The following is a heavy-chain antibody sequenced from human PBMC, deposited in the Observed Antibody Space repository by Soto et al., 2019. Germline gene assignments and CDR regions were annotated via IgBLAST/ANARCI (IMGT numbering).Heavy chain of an antibody. J-gene: IGHJ5*01. CDR2: IWYDGTKK. Sequence: PGGSLRLSCAASGFSLRTYGMHWLRRAPGKGLEWVAFIWYDGTKKFYANSVKGRSTISKDNSNNILYLQMSGLRVEDTAVYYCARDVLTAVAGSVNWFDSWGRGTLVTVSS. V-gene: IGHV3-33*01. CDR1: GFSLRTYG. D-gene: IGHD6-19*01. CDR3: ARDVLTAVAGSVNWFDS.